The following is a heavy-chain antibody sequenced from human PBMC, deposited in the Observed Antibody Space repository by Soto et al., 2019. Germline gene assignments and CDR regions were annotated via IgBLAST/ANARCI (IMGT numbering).Heavy chain of an antibody. CDR2: IGSTGTTT. CDR3: ATVARYDDFDV. V-gene: IGHV3-23*01. J-gene: IGHJ3*01. D-gene: IGHD3-9*01. Sequence: QLLGSGGGLVQPGGSLILSCEASGFTFNIYAMTWVRQAPGKGLEWVSNIGSTGTTTYYADSVKGRFAISRDNSKSTLYLQMNSLRAEDTAVYYCATVARYDDFDVWGQGTMVTVSS. CDR1: GFTFNIYA.